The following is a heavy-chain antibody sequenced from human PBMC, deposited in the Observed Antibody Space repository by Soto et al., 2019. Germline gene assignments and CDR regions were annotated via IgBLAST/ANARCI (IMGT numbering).Heavy chain of an antibody. J-gene: IGHJ4*02. CDR2: INAGNGNT. V-gene: IGHV1-3*05. CDR3: ARDFNYGSGDY. CDR1: GYTFISYA. D-gene: IGHD3-10*01. Sequence: QVQLVQSGAEEKKPGASVKVSCKASGYTFISYAMYWVRQAPGQRLEWMGWINAGNGNTKYSQKFQGRVTITRDTSASTAYMELSSLRSEDTAVYYCARDFNYGSGDYWGQGPLVTVSS.